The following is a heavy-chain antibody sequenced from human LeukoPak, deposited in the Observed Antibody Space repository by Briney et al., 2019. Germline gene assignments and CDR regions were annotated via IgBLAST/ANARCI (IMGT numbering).Heavy chain of an antibody. CDR1: GFTFSSYS. CDR3: AKDRCSNGIGCYYYYMEV. Sequence: GGSLRLSCAASGFTFSSYSMNWVRQAPGKGLEWVSYISSSSSTIYYADSVKGRFTISRDNSKNTLYLQMNSLRAEDTAVYYCAKDRCSNGIGCYYYYMEVWGKGTTVTISS. J-gene: IGHJ6*03. CDR2: ISSSSSTI. V-gene: IGHV3-48*01. D-gene: IGHD2-8*01.